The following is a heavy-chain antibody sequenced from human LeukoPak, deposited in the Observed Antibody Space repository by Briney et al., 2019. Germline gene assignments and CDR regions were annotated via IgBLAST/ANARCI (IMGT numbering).Heavy chain of an antibody. D-gene: IGHD3-22*01. CDR1: GGSFSGYY. CDR3: ARSTMIVVVGAFDI. V-gene: IGHV4-34*01. CDR2: INHSGST. Sequence: SETLSLTCAVYGGSFSGYYWSWIRQPPGKGLEWIGEINHSGSTNYNPSLKSRVTISVDTSKNQFSLKLSSVTAADTAVYYCARSTMIVVVGAFDIWGQGTMVTVSS. J-gene: IGHJ3*02.